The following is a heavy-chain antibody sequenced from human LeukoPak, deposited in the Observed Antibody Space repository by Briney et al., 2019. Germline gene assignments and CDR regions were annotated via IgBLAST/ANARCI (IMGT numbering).Heavy chain of an antibody. CDR2: IYTSGST. J-gene: IGHJ4*02. CDR1: GVSISSGSYY. D-gene: IGHD2-2*01. V-gene: IGHV4-61*02. CDR3: ARSIVVVPAAISPFDY. Sequence: PSQTLSLTCTVSGVSISSGSYYWSWIRQPAGKGLEWIGRIYTSGSTNYNPSLKSRVTISVDTSKNQFSLKLSSVTAADTAVYYCARSIVVVPAAISPFDYWGQGTLVTVSS.